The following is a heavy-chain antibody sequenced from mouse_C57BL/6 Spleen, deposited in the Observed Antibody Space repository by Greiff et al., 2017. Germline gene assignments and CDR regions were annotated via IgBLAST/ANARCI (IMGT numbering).Heavy chain of an antibody. Sequence: EVQLQQSGPELVKPGASVKIPCKASGYTFTDYNMDWVKQSHGKSLEWIGDINPNNGGTIYNQKFKGKATLTVDKSSSTAYMELRSLTSEDTAVYYCARRDLLLRPFDYWGQGTTLTVSS. CDR1: GYTFTDYN. J-gene: IGHJ2*01. V-gene: IGHV1-18*01. D-gene: IGHD1-1*01. CDR2: INPNNGGT. CDR3: ARRDLLLRPFDY.